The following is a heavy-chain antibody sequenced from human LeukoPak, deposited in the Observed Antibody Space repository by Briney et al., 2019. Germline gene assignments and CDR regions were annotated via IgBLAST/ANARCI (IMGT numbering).Heavy chain of an antibody. CDR1: GFTFSAYG. CDR2: ISWNSGSI. V-gene: IGHV3-9*01. J-gene: IGHJ4*02. Sequence: GRSLRLSCAASGFTFSAYGMHWVRQAPGKGLEWVSSISWNSGSIGYADSVKGRFTISRDNAKNSLYLQMNSLTSEDTALYYCSKGNNWNDGIFDYWGQGTLVTVSS. CDR3: SKGNNWNDGIFDY. D-gene: IGHD1-1*01.